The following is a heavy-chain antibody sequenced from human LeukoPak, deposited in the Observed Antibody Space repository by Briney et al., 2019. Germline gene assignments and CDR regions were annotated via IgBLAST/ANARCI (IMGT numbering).Heavy chain of an antibody. V-gene: IGHV4-59*01. D-gene: IGHD6-19*01. J-gene: IGHJ4*02. Sequence: SETLSLTCTVSGGSISSYYWSWIRQPPGKGLEWRGYIYYSGSTNYNPSLKSRVTISVDTSKNQFSLKLSSVTAADTAVYYCARDIGSSGWPYFDYWGQGTLVTVSS. CDR3: ARDIGSSGWPYFDY. CDR2: IYYSGST. CDR1: GGSISSYY.